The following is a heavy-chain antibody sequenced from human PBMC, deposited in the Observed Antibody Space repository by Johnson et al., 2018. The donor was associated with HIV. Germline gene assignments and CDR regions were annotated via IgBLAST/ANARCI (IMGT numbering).Heavy chain of an antibody. J-gene: IGHJ3*02. Sequence: VESGGGLIQPGRSLRLSCAASGFTFDDYAMHWVRQTPGKGPEWISGLSWNSNTIGYADSVKGRFTISRDNAKGYLYLQMDSLRPEDTAFYSCARDQLGSKFELSFYAVDRWGQGTLVTGSS. V-gene: IGHV3-9*01. CDR3: ARDQLGSKFELSFYAVDR. CDR2: LSWNSNTI. CDR1: GFTFDDYA. D-gene: IGHD3-16*02.